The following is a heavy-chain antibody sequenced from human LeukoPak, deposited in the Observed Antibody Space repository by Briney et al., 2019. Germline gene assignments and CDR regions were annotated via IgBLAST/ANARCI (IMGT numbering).Heavy chain of an antibody. CDR3: ARWWSCGGDCYFLDS. Sequence: SVTVSLTCTVSGGSISGYYWSWIRQPPAKGLEWIGHVRYSGSTTYDSSLKGRVTISVDTSKNQFSPKLSSVTAADTAVYYCARWWSCGGDCYFLDSWGQGTLVTVSS. J-gene: IGHJ4*02. CDR2: VRYSGST. D-gene: IGHD2-21*02. V-gene: IGHV4-59*01. CDR1: GGSISGYY.